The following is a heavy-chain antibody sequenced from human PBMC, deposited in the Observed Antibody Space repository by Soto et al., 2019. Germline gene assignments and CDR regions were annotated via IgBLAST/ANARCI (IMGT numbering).Heavy chain of an antibody. CDR2: INHSGST. CDR3: ASGRYSWGSYRPTWFDP. Sequence: SETLSLTCAVYGGSFSGYYWSWIRQPPGKGLEWIGEINHSGSTNYNPSLKSRVTISVDTSKNQFSLKLSSVTAADTAVYYCASGRYSWGSYRPTWFDPWGQGTLVTVSS. D-gene: IGHD3-16*02. J-gene: IGHJ5*02. V-gene: IGHV4-34*01. CDR1: GGSFSGYY.